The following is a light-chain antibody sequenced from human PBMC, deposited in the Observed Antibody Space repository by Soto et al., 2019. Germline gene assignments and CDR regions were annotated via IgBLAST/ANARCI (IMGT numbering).Light chain of an antibody. CDR2: DNN. J-gene: IGLJ2*01. Sequence: QSVLTQPPSVSAAPGQKVTISCSGSSSNIGNNYVSWYRQLPGTAPKLLIYDNNKRPSGIPDRFSAPKSGTSATLGITGLQTGDEADYYCGTWDSSLSAGIFGGGTQLTVL. V-gene: IGLV1-51*01. CDR3: GTWDSSLSAGI. CDR1: SSNIGNNY.